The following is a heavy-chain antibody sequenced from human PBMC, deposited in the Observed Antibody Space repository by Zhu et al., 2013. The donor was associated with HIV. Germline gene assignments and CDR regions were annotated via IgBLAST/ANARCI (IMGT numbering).Heavy chain of an antibody. CDR1: GFSINDGFY. V-gene: IGHV4-38-2*02. CDR3: ARHRLLIVQSRXPPXYWYLXFR. Sequence: QVQLQESGPGLVKPSETLSLICSVSGFSINDGFYWGWIRQPPGKGLEWIGSISHSATTYYKPSLKSRVTISVDTSNNQFSLRLSSVTVADTAVYYCARHRLLIVQSRXPPXYWYLXFRGVPGT. CDR2: ISHSATT. J-gene: IGHJ2*01. D-gene: IGHD2-8*01.